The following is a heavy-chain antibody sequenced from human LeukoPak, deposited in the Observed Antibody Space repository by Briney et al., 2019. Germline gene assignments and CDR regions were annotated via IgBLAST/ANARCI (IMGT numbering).Heavy chain of an antibody. Sequence: PGGCLRLSCGASEFTFSSYGMSWVRQAPGKGLEWVSSISGNGGSTQYADSVQGRFAISRDNSKNTLYLQMNSLRVEDTAVYFCARDPNGDYIGAFDMWGRGTMVSVSS. CDR1: EFTFSSYG. CDR2: ISGNGGST. V-gene: IGHV3-23*01. J-gene: IGHJ3*02. CDR3: ARDPNGDYIGAFDM. D-gene: IGHD4-17*01.